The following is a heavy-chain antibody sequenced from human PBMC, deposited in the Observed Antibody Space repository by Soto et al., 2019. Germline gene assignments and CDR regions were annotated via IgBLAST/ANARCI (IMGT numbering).Heavy chain of an antibody. J-gene: IGHJ6*03. CDR3: ATALRPSLNFFSYMDV. CDR1: GFTFGSYA. V-gene: IGHV3-23*01. Sequence: EVQLLESGGGLVQPGGSLRLACVGSGFTFGSYAMSWVRQAPEKGPEWVAILRGNGFSTYYAASVKGRFAISGDKSKSTLFLQMTSLRADDTGGYYCATALRPSLNFFSYMDVWGRGTYVTVSS. CDR2: LRGNGFST. D-gene: IGHD2-2*01.